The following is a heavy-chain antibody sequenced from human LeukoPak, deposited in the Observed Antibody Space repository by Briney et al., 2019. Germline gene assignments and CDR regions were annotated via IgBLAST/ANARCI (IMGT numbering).Heavy chain of an antibody. Sequence: SETLSLTCTVSGGSISPYFWSWIRQPPGKGLEWIGYIYYSGSTNYNPSLKSRVTISVDTSKNQFSLKLSSVTAADTAVYYCARRQTYFDYWGQGNLVTVSS. CDR1: GGSISPYF. V-gene: IGHV4-59*08. J-gene: IGHJ4*02. CDR2: IYYSGST. CDR3: ARRQTYFDY.